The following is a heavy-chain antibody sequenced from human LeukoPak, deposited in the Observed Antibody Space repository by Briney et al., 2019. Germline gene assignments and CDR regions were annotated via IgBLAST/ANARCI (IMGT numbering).Heavy chain of an antibody. Sequence: ASVKVSCKASGYMFTAYYMHWVRQAPGQGLEWMAWISLNSGATNYAQRFQGRVTMTRDTSISTAYMEVTWLTSDDTAVYYCATSSGYSSSWGAFDIWGQGTMVTVSS. V-gene: IGHV1-2*02. CDR1: GYMFTAYY. CDR3: ATSSGYSSSWGAFDI. CDR2: ISLNSGAT. J-gene: IGHJ3*02. D-gene: IGHD6-13*01.